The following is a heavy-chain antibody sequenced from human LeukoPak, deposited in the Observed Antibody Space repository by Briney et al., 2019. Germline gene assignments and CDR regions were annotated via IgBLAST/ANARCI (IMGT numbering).Heavy chain of an antibody. J-gene: IGHJ6*02. D-gene: IGHD6-25*01. CDR3: AKIYAAAAYYYGMDV. Sequence: PGGSLRLSCAASGFTFSSYAMSWVRQAPGKGLEWVSAISGSGSSTYYADSVKGRFTISRDNSKNTLYLQMNSLRAEDTAVYYCAKIYAAAAYYYGMDVWGQGTTVTVSS. V-gene: IGHV3-23*01. CDR1: GFTFSSYA. CDR2: ISGSGSST.